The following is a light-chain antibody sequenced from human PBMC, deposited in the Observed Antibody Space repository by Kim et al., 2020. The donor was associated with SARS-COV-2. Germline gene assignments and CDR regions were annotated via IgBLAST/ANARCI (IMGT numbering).Light chain of an antibody. V-gene: IGLV3-19*01. Sequence: VALGQTVRITCKGDRLRSYYASWYQQKPGQAPVLVIYGKNNRPSGIPDRFSGSSSGNTASLTITGAQAEDEADYYCNSRDSSGAVVFGGGTQLTVL. CDR2: GKN. CDR1: RLRSYY. J-gene: IGLJ2*01. CDR3: NSRDSSGAVV.